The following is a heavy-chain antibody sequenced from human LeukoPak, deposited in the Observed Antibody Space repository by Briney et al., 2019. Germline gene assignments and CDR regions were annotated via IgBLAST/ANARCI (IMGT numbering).Heavy chain of an antibody. Sequence: GRSLRLSCAASGFTFSIYAMHWVRQAPGKGLEWVAVISYDGSNKYYADSVKGRFTISRDNSKNTLYLQMNSLRAEDTAVYYCARAPIDYSNYGDYWGQGTLVTVSS. CDR2: ISYDGSNK. V-gene: IGHV3-30-3*01. CDR1: GFTFSIYA. D-gene: IGHD4-11*01. CDR3: ARAPIDYSNYGDY. J-gene: IGHJ4*02.